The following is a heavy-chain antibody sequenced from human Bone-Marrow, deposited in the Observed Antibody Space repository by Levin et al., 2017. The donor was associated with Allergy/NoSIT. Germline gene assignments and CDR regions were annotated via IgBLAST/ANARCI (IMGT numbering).Heavy chain of an antibody. Sequence: GESLKISCAASGFTFSSYAMQWVRNGKDKGLEWVAVISYDVSISSSASSFPFRFTISRDNSKNTLYLQMNSLRAEDTAVYYCARDHCSSTSCYKQSYSKGDYYYSYYMDGWGKGTTVTVSS. J-gene: IGHJ6*03. CDR1: GFTFSSYA. CDR3: ARDHCSSTSCYKQSYSKGDYYYSYYMDG. V-gene: IGHV3-30*04. CDR2: ISYDVSIS. D-gene: IGHD2-2*02.